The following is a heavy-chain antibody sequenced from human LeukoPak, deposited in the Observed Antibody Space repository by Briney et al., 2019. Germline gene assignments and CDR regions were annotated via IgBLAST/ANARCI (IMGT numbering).Heavy chain of an antibody. CDR3: AKDLSSSWYLDAFDI. D-gene: IGHD6-13*01. CDR2: ISGSGGST. V-gene: IGHV3-23*01. J-gene: IGHJ3*02. CDR1: GFTFDDYA. Sequence: GRSLRLSCAASGFTFDDYAMHWVRQAPGKGLEWVSGISGSGGSTYYADSVKGRFTISRDNSKNTLYLQMNSLRAEDTAVYYCAKDLSSSWYLDAFDIWGQGTMVTVSS.